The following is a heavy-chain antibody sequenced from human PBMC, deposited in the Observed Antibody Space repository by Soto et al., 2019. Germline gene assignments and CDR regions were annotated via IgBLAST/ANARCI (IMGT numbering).Heavy chain of an antibody. D-gene: IGHD2-15*01. V-gene: IGHV4-59*01. J-gene: IGHJ5*02. Sequence: SETLSLTCTVSGGSISSYYWSWIRQPPGKGLEWIGYIYYSGSTNYNPSLKSRVTISVDTSKNQFSLKLSSVTAADTAVYYCAHRPLYCSGGSCYSEENWFDPWGQGTLVTVSS. CDR2: IYYSGST. CDR1: GGSISSYY. CDR3: AHRPLYCSGGSCYSEENWFDP.